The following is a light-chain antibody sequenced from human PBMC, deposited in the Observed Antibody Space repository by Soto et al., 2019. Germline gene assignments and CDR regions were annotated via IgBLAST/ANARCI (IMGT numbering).Light chain of an antibody. CDR2: EVN. J-gene: IGLJ1*01. CDR3: SSFTISSTYV. V-gene: IGLV2-14*01. CDR1: SSDVGGHNL. Sequence: QSALTQPASVSGSPGQSITISCTGTSSDVGGHNLVSWYQLHPGKAPKLMIYEVNNRPSGVANRFSGSKSGNTASLTISGLQAEDEADYYCSSFTISSTYVFGTGTKVTVL.